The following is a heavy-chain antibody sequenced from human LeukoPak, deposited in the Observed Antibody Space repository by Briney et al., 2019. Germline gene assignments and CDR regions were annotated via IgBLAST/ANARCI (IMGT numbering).Heavy chain of an antibody. V-gene: IGHV3-21*04. CDR2: ISSSSSYI. CDR3: ARVLKGGYSSSWYWFDP. Sequence: GGSLRLSCAASGFTFSSYSMNWVRQAPGKGLEWVSSISSSSSYIYYADSVKGRFTISRDNAKNSLYLQMNSLRAEDTAVYYCARVLKGGYSSSWYWFDPWGQGTLVTVSS. D-gene: IGHD6-13*01. CDR1: GFTFSSYS. J-gene: IGHJ5*02.